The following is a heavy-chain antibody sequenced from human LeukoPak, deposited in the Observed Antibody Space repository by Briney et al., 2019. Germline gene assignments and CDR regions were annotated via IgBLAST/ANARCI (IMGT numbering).Heavy chain of an antibody. Sequence: SETLSLTCTVSGYSIGSGYYWGWIRQPPGKGLEWIGSIYHSGSTYYNPSLKSRVTISVDTSKNQFSLKLSSVTAADTAVYYCARDPPPYCSGGSCWYFDYWGQGTLVTVSS. J-gene: IGHJ4*02. CDR2: IYHSGST. CDR1: GYSIGSGYY. CDR3: ARDPPPYCSGGSCWYFDY. V-gene: IGHV4-38-2*02. D-gene: IGHD2-15*01.